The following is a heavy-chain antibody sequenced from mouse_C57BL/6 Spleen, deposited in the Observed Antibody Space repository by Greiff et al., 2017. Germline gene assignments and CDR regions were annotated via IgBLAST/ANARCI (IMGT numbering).Heavy chain of an antibody. CDR1: GFTFSDYG. V-gene: IGHV5-17*01. CDR3: ARLYYGSSFAY. J-gene: IGHJ3*01. CDR2: ISSGSSTT. D-gene: IGHD1-1*01. Sequence: EVMLVESGGGLVKPGGSLKLSCAASGFTFSDYGMHWVRQAPEKGLEWVAYISSGSSTTYYADTVKGRFTISRDNAKNTLFLQMTSLRSEDTAMYYCARLYYGSSFAYWGQGTLVTVSA.